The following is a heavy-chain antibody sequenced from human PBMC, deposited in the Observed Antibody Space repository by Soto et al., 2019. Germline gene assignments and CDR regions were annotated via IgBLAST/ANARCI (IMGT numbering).Heavy chain of an antibody. Sequence: QVQLQQWGAGLLKPSETLSLTCAVYGGSFSGYYWTCIRQPPGTGLEWSGEINHSGSTNYNPSLMNRYTISVDTSKHQFYLKQTSETAADTAVYYCARDKITGLYDYWGQGTLDTV. D-gene: IGHD2-8*02. J-gene: IGHJ4*02. CDR3: ARDKITGLYDY. CDR1: GGSFSGYY. CDR2: INHSGST. V-gene: IGHV4-34*01.